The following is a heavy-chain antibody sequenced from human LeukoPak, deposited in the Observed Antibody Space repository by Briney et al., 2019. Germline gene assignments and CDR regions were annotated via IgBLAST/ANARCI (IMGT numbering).Heavy chain of an antibody. D-gene: IGHD2/OR15-2a*01. V-gene: IGHV3-23*01. CDR3: ARSRGGFYHY. CDR2: ISAGADST. Sequence: GGSLRLSCAASAFTFSSYAMSWVRQAPGKGLEWVSAISAGADSTYYADSVQGRFTISRDNSKNTLYLQMNSLRVEDTAVYYCARSRGGFYHYWGQGTLVTVSS. CDR1: AFTFSSYA. J-gene: IGHJ4*02.